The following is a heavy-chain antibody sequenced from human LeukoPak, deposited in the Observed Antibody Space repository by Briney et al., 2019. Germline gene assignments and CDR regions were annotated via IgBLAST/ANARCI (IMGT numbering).Heavy chain of an antibody. V-gene: IGHV4-39*07. CDR3: ASYAPTFYYMDV. CDR2: INHSGST. J-gene: IGHJ6*03. Sequence: SETLSLTCTVSGGSISSSSYYWGWIRQPPGKGLEWIGEINHSGSTNYNPSLKSRVTISVDTSKNQFSLKLSSVTAADTAVYYCASYAPTFYYMDVWGKGTTVTVSS. D-gene: IGHD3-16*01. CDR1: GGSISSSSYY.